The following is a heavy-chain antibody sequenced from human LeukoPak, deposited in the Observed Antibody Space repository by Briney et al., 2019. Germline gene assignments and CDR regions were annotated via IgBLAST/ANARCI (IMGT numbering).Heavy chain of an antibody. V-gene: IGHV3-30-3*01. CDR2: ISYDGSNK. D-gene: IGHD2-15*01. CDR1: GFNFRNAW. J-gene: IGHJ4*02. CDR3: ASLILRDY. Sequence: GGSLRLSCTASGFNFRNAWMCWVRQAPGKGPEWVAVISYDGSNKYYADSVKGRFTISRDNSKNTLYLQMNSLRAEDTAVYYCASLILRDYWGQGTLVTVSS.